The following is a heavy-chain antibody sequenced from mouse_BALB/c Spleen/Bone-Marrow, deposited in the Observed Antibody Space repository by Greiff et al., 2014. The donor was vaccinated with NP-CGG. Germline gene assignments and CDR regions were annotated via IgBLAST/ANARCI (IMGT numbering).Heavy chain of an antibody. CDR2: IFPGDGDT. V-gene: IGHV1-80*01. Sequence: VQLQESGAELVRPGSSVKISCKASGYIFSSHWMNWVKQRPGQGLEWIGRIFPGDGDTGYNGKFKGQATLTADKSSSTAYMQLSSLTSEDSAVYFCARGNYDYDDYTLDYWGQGTSVTVSS. J-gene: IGHJ4*01. CDR3: ARGNYDYDDYTLDY. D-gene: IGHD2-4*01. CDR1: GYIFSSHW.